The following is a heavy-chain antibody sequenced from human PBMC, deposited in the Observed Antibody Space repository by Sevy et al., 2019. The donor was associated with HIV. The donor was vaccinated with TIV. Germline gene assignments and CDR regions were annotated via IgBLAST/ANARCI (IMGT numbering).Heavy chain of an antibody. D-gene: IGHD2-2*01. V-gene: IGHV3-30-3*01. J-gene: IGHJ4*01. CDR1: GFAFSTHA. CDR2: ISYEGTEK. Sequence: GGSLRLSCAASGFAFSTHAMHWVRQAPGKGLEWVAVISYEGTEKFYAASVEGRFTISRDNSKNMLSLQINSLRPEDTAVYYCARDGGNSVKWYPLYWGHGTLVTVSS. CDR3: ARDGGNSVKWYPLY.